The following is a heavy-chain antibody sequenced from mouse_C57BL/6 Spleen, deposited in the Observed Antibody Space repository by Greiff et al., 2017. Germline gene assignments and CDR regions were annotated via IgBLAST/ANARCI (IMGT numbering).Heavy chain of an antibody. CDR1: GFTFSDYG. V-gene: IGHV5-17*01. J-gene: IGHJ3*01. CDR3: ARAGYPAWFAY. CDR2: ISSGSSTI. Sequence: DVMLVESGGGLVKPGGSLKLSCAASGFTFSDYGMHWVRQAPEKGLEWVAYISSGSSTIYYADTVKGRFTISRDNAKNTLFLQMTSLRSEDTAMYYCARAGYPAWFAYWGQGTLVTVSA. D-gene: IGHD2-2*01.